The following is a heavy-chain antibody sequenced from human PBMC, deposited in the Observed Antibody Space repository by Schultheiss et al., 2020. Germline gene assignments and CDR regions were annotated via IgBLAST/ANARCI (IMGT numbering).Heavy chain of an antibody. Sequence: SETLSLTCTVSGGSISSGGYYWSWIRQHPGKGLEWIGYIYYSGSTYYNPSLKSRVTISVDTSKNQFSLKLSSVTAADTAVYYCARDHSPYGSGVRRNWFDPWGQGTLVTVSS. V-gene: IGHV4-31*03. CDR1: GGSISSGGYY. CDR2: IYYSGST. CDR3: ARDHSPYGSGVRRNWFDP. J-gene: IGHJ5*02. D-gene: IGHD3-10*01.